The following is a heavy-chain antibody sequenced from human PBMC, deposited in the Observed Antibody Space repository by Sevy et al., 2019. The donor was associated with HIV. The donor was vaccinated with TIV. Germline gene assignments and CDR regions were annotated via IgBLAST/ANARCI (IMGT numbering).Heavy chain of an antibody. D-gene: IGHD6-19*01. J-gene: IGHJ4*02. CDR1: GGSFSGYY. Sequence: SETLSLTCAVYGGSFSGYYWSWFRQPPGKGLEWIGEINHSGSTNYNPSLKSRVTISVDTSKNQFSLKLSSVTAADTAVYYCARGRGVAVAGTRISYWGQGTLVTVSS. V-gene: IGHV4-34*01. CDR3: ARGRGVAVAGTRISY. CDR2: INHSGST.